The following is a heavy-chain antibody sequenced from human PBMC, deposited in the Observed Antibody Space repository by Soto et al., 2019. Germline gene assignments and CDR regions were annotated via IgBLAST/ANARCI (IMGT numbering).Heavy chain of an antibody. CDR1: GFTFSSYD. J-gene: IGHJ4*02. CDR3: ARRLPGGGRTFDY. V-gene: IGHV3-23*01. Sequence: EVQLLESGGGLVQPGGSLRLSCEASGFTFSSYDLSWVRQAQGKGLEWVSVIGGDGLVTLYSDSVKGRFTISRDNSKNTLYLQMNSLRAEDTARYYCARRLPGGGRTFDYWGQGTLVTVSS. D-gene: IGHD2-15*01. CDR2: IGGDGLVT.